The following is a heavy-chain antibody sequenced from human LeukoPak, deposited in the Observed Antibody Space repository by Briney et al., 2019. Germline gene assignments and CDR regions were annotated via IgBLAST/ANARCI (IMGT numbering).Heavy chain of an antibody. CDR1: GGTFSSYA. V-gene: IGHV1-69*05. CDR2: IIPIFGTA. D-gene: IGHD6-19*01. Sequence: SVKVSCKASGGTFSSYAISWVRQAPGQGLEWMGRIIPIFGTANYAQKFQGRVTISTDESTSTAYMELSSLRSEDTAVYYCARSRYSSGWYGDYWGQGTLVTVSS. J-gene: IGHJ4*02. CDR3: ARSRYSSGWYGDY.